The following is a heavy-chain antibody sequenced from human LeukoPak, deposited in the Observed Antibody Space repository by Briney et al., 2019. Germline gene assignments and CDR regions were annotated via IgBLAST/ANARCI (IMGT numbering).Heavy chain of an antibody. V-gene: IGHV3-21*01. J-gene: IGHJ4*02. Sequence: KTGGSLRLSCAASGFTFSSYSMNWVRQAPGKGLEWVSSISSSSSYIYYADSVKGRFTISRDNAKNSLYLQMNSLRAEDTAVYYCARSRSMIYNYWGQGTLVTVSS. CDR1: GFTFSSYS. CDR3: ARSRSMIYNY. D-gene: IGHD2-8*01. CDR2: ISSSSSYI.